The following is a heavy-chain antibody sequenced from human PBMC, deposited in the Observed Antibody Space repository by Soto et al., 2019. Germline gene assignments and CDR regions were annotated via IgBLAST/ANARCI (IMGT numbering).Heavy chain of an antibody. Sequence: SVKVSCKASGYTFTYYPIHWVRQAPGQRLEWMGWINIGNGNTASSQKFQDRVTITRETSASTAYMELTSLRSEDTAVYYCAREPLCGGRCYDNYFDPWGQGTLVTVSS. CDR3: AREPLCGGRCYDNYFDP. J-gene: IGHJ5*02. D-gene: IGHD2-15*01. V-gene: IGHV1-3*04. CDR2: INIGNGNT. CDR1: GYTFTYYP.